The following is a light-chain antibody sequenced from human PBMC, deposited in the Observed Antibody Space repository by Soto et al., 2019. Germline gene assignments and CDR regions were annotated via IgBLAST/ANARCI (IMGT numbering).Light chain of an antibody. V-gene: IGKV3-20*01. CDR1: PSVSKN. CDR3: EHYGSSPTKIT. CDR2: XAY. J-gene: IGKJ5*01. Sequence: QAPAPLTVSRGERATLPXRASPSVSKNLTWYQQKPGXAPRLIXXXAYXRATGMPDSFRGSGSGTDFTLTTSRLEIEAFAGAYCEHYGSSPTKITFGHVTRLEIK.